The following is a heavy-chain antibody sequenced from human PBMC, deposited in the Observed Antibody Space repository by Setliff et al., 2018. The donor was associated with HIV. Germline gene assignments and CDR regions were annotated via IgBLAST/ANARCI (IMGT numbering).Heavy chain of an antibody. CDR2: MCHGGNNN. Sequence: SETLSLTCGVSGYSISSDYCWGWIRQPPGKGLELIANMCHGGNNNYYNPSLKRRVTRSVDTSKNQFFLKVTSMTAADTAVYYCARGSGQLTIFGVVFKTNYYFMDVWGKGTAVTVSS. D-gene: IGHD3-3*01. J-gene: IGHJ6*03. V-gene: IGHV4-38-2*01. CDR3: ARGSGQLTIFGVVFKTNYYFMDV. CDR1: GYSISSDYC.